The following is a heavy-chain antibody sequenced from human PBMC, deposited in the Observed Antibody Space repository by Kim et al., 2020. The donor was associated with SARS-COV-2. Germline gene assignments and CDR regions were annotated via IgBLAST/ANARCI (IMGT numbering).Heavy chain of an antibody. CDR3: TGGILPGSVAFDV. CDR2: IKSKTFGETT. D-gene: IGHD3-9*01. V-gene: IGHV3-15*01. CDR1: SLTLTNAW. Sequence: GGSLRLSCAASSLTLTNAWMSWVRQPPGKGLEWVGRIKSKTFGETTEYAAPVKGRFSISRDDSKKTLYLQLNSLKIEDTAVYYCTGGILPGSVAFDVWGQGAMVTVSS. J-gene: IGHJ3*01.